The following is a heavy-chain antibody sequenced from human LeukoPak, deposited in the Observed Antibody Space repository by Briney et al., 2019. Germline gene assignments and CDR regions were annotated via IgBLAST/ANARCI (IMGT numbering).Heavy chain of an antibody. J-gene: IGHJ4*02. D-gene: IGHD3-22*01. CDR2: ISGSGSST. V-gene: IGHV3-23*01. Sequence: GGSLRLSCAASGFTFSSYAIYWVRQAPGKGLEWVSAISGSGSSTYYAASVKGRFTISRDNSKNTLYLQMNSLRAEDTAVYYCAKGRAGNYYYDSSDYWEQGTLVTVS. CDR1: GFTFSSYA. CDR3: AKGRAGNYYYDSSDY.